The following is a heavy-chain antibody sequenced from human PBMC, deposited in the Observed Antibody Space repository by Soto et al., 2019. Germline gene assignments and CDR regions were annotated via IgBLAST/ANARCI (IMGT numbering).Heavy chain of an antibody. D-gene: IGHD6-13*01. CDR3: ARVAYGSSXNPLDY. CDR1: GASVGSGSYY. V-gene: IGHV4-61*01. J-gene: IGHJ4*02. Sequence: SETLSLTCSVSGASVGSGSYYWTWIRRPPGKGLEWIGYIYYNGRTNHSPSLKSRVTISSDTSKNQFSLRLGSVTAADTAVYYCARVAYGSSXNPLDYWGQGTLVTVS. CDR2: IYYNGRT.